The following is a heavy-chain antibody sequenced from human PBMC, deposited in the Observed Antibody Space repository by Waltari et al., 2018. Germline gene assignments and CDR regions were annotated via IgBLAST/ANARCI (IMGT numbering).Heavy chain of an antibody. Sequence: EVQLVESGGGSVQPGGSLRLSCEASGLTLSRYWRNWVRQAPGKGLELVANIKQDGSEKNYVDSVEGRFSISRDNAQNSLYLQMNSLRAEDTAIYYCVTGLTTVTAKDYFDHWGQGALVTVSS. CDR3: VTGLTTVTAKDYFDH. CDR2: IKQDGSEK. CDR1: GLTLSRYW. J-gene: IGHJ4*02. V-gene: IGHV3-7*01. D-gene: IGHD4-17*01.